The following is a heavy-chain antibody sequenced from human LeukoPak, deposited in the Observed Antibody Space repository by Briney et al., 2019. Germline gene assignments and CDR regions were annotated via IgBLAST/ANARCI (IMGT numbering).Heavy chain of an antibody. J-gene: IGHJ4*02. CDR1: GGSISSGGYY. V-gene: IGHV4-30-4*01. CDR2: IYYSGST. Sequence: SETLSLTCTVSGGSISSGGYYWSWIRQPPGKGLEWIGYIYYSGSTYYNPSLKSRVTISVDTSKNQFSLKLSSVTAADTAVYYCAREGPLEGATTNYFDYWGQGTLVTVSS. CDR3: AREGPLEGATTNYFDY. D-gene: IGHD5-12*01.